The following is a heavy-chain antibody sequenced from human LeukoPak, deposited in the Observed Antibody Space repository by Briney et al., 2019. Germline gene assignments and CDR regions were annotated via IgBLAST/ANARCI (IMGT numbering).Heavy chain of an antibody. CDR1: GFTFSSSS. J-gene: IGHJ4*02. V-gene: IGHV3-48*01. D-gene: IGHD3-22*01. Sequence: QPGGSLSLSRPAYGFTFSSSSMSWVSHAPGKCIEWISYITISRSPISYADSVKGRFTISRDNANNSLYLQMNSLRAEDTAVYYCARVAAGYYYDSSGYTLDYWGQGTLVTVSS. CDR3: ARVAAGYYYDSSGYTLDY. CDR2: ITISRSPI.